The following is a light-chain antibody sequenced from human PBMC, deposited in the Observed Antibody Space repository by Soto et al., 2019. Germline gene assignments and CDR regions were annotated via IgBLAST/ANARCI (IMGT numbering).Light chain of an antibody. CDR3: GSYAGSDSYV. CDR2: EDS. CDR1: SSDVGGYSY. V-gene: IGLV2-8*01. Sequence: QSALTQPPSASGSPGQSVTISCTGTSSDVGGYSYVSWYQQHPGKAPKLMIYEDSKRPSGVPHRFSGSNAGNTASLTVAGLQAEDEADYCCGSYAGSDSYVFGTGTKLTVL. J-gene: IGLJ1*01.